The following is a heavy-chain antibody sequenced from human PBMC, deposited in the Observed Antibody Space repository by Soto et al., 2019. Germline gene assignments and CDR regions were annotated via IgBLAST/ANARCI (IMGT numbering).Heavy chain of an antibody. V-gene: IGHV4-61*01. J-gene: IGHJ4*02. Sequence: SETLSLTCTVSGGSVSSGSHYWSWIRQPPGKGLEWIGYIYYSGSTNYNPSLKSRVTISVDTSKNQFSLKLSSVTAADTAVYYCARDRFVVPAAIGYFDYWGQGTLVSVSS. CDR2: IYYSGST. D-gene: IGHD2-2*01. CDR3: ARDRFVVPAAIGYFDY. CDR1: GGSVSSGSHY.